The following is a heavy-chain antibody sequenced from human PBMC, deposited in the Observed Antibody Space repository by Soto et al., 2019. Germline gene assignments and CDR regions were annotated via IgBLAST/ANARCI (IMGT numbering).Heavy chain of an antibody. Sequence: QVQLVESGGGLVKPGGSLRLSCAASGFTFSDYYMSWIRQAPGKGLEWVSYISSSSSYTNYADSVKGRFTISRDNAKNSLYLQMNSLGAEDTAVYYCARRGGTSPEPDYWGQGTLVTVSS. CDR3: ARRGGTSPEPDY. CDR2: ISSSSSYT. D-gene: IGHD2-15*01. V-gene: IGHV3-11*06. CDR1: GFTFSDYY. J-gene: IGHJ4*02.